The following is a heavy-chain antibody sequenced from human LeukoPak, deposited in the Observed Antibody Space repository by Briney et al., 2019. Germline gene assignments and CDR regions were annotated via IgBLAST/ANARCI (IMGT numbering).Heavy chain of an antibody. V-gene: IGHV4-59*01. Sequence: SETLSLTCTVSGGSISSYYWSWIRQPPGKGLEWIGYIYYSGSTNYNPSLKSRVHISVDTSKDRFSLKLSSVTASDTAVYYCARGRAHYDFWSGYVRNAFDIWGQGTMVTVSS. J-gene: IGHJ3*02. D-gene: IGHD3-3*01. CDR1: GGSISSYY. CDR3: ARGRAHYDFWSGYVRNAFDI. CDR2: IYYSGST.